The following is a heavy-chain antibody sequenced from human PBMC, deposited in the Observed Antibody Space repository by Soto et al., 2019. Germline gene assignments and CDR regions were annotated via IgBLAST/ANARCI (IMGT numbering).Heavy chain of an antibody. Sequence: EVQLVESGGGLVKPGGSLRLSCEASGFTFNTYTMSWVRQAPGKGLEWVSSISSSSDSIYYTNSLRGRFTISRDNAQNSLYLQMNSLRPEDTAVYYCARDLAAMAGTATNFDYWGQGTLVTVSS. J-gene: IGHJ4*02. CDR3: ARDLAAMAGTATNFDY. D-gene: IGHD6-19*01. CDR2: ISSSSDSI. CDR1: GFTFNTYT. V-gene: IGHV3-21*06.